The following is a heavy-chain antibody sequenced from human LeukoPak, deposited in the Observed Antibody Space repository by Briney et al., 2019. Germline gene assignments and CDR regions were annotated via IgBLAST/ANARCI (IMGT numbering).Heavy chain of an antibody. J-gene: IGHJ6*02. CDR1: GFTFDDYT. V-gene: IGHV3-43*01. Sequence: GGSLRLSCAASGFTFDDYTMHWVRPAPGKGLEWVSLISWDGGSTYYADSVKGRFTISRDNSKNSLYLQMNSLRAEDTAVYYCANYYEVRYYYYYGRDVWGQGTTVTVSS. D-gene: IGHD3-22*01. CDR2: ISWDGGST. CDR3: ANYYEVRYYYYYGRDV.